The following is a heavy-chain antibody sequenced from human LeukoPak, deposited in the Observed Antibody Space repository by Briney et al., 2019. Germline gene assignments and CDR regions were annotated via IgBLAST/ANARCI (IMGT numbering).Heavy chain of an antibody. CDR1: GFRVTNDY. J-gene: IGHJ4*02. CDR3: AKGTTMYSSSSHFDY. V-gene: IGHV3-9*03. Sequence: GGSLRLSCAVSGFRVTNDYTNWVRQAPGKGLEWVSGISWSSGSIGYADSVKGRFTISRDNAKNSLYLQMNSLRAEDMALYYCAKGTTMYSSSSHFDYWGQGTLVTVSS. D-gene: IGHD6-6*01. CDR2: ISWSSGSI.